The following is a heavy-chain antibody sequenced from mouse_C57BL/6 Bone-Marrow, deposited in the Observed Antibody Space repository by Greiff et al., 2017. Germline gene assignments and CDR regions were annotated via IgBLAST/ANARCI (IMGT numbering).Heavy chain of an antibody. CDR1: GYTFTSYG. CDR3: ARPTPYAMDY. Sequence: VQLQQSGAELARPGASVKLSCKASGYTFTSYGISWVKQRTGQGLEWIGEIYPRSGNTYYNEKLKGKATLTADKSSSTAYMELRSLTSEDSAVYFCARPTPYAMDYWGQGTSVTVSS. V-gene: IGHV1-81*01. CDR2: IYPRSGNT. J-gene: IGHJ4*01.